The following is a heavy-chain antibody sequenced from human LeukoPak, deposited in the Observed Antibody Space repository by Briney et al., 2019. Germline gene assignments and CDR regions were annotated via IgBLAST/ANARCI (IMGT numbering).Heavy chain of an antibody. CDR3: ARGMSATSGYLELEY. D-gene: IGHD3-22*01. Sequence: PGGSLRLSCAASGFTFSSYEMNWVRQSPGKGLEWVSAISGSGGNTYSADSVKGRCTISRDNSLQTLFLHVNSLRAEDTAVYYCARGMSATSGYLELEYWGQGALVTVST. CDR2: ISGSGGNT. J-gene: IGHJ4*02. CDR1: GFTFSSYE. V-gene: IGHV3-23*01.